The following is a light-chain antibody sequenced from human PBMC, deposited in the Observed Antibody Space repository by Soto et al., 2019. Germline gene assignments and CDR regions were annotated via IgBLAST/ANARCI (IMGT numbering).Light chain of an antibody. V-gene: IGKV1-33*01. CDR2: DAS. J-gene: IGKJ5*01. Sequence: DFQMTQSPSSLSASFGDRVTIXXQASQDISYYLNWYQQKLGKAPKVLIYDASNLEAGVPSRFSGSGSGTDFTFTISNLQPEDIATYYCQQYSNLITFGQGTRLEIK. CDR3: QQYSNLIT. CDR1: QDISYY.